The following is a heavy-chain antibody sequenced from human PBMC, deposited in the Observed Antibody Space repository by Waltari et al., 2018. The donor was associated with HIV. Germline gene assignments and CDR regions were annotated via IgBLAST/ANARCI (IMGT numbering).Heavy chain of an antibody. CDR3: AREYCSSTSCSPNGRLGAFDI. Sequence: QVQLQESGPGLVKASETLSLTCTVSGGSISSYYWSWIRQPAGKGLEWIGRIYTSGSTNDNSSLKSLVTMSIDTSKKQFFLKRSSVTAADTAVYYCAREYCSSTSCSPNGRLGAFDIWGQGTMVTVSS. CDR2: IYTSGST. J-gene: IGHJ3*02. V-gene: IGHV4-4*07. D-gene: IGHD2-2*01. CDR1: GGSISSYY.